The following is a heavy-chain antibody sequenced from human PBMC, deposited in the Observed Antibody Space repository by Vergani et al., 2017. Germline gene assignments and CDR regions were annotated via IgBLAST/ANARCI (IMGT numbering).Heavy chain of an antibody. J-gene: IGHJ4*02. Sequence: EVQLVESGGGLVQPGGSLRLSCAASGFTVSSNYMSWVRQAPGKGLEWVSASSGSGGSTYYADSVKGRFTISRDNSKNTLYLQMNSLRAEDTAIYYGAKGGNTMVRGVIISVDYWGQGTMVTVSS. CDR3: AKGGNTMVRGVIISVDY. V-gene: IGHV3-23*04. CDR2: SSGSGGST. D-gene: IGHD3-10*01. CDR1: GFTVSSNY.